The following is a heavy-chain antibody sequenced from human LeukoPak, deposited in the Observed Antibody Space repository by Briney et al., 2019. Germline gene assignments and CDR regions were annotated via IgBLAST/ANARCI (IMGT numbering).Heavy chain of an antibody. J-gene: IGHJ6*03. V-gene: IGHV4-59*01. CDR2: IHYSGST. Sequence: PSETLSLTCTVSGASISNYYWSWLRQPPGEGLEWGGYIHYSGSTNYNPSLKSRVTISVDTSKYQFALKLSSVTAADTAVYYCARTTEAHSWQTRSYSYYMDVWGKGTTVTVSS. D-gene: IGHD6-13*01. CDR3: ARTTEAHSWQTRSYSYYMDV. CDR1: GASISNYY.